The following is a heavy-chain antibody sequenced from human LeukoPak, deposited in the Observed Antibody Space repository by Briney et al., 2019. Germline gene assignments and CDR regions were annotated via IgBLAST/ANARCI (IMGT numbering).Heavy chain of an antibody. J-gene: IGHJ4*02. V-gene: IGHV1-2*02. CDR2: INPNSGGT. Sequence: GASVKISCKASGYTFTGYYMNWVRQARGQGLEWMGWINPNSGGTNYAQKFQGRVTMTRDTSISTAYMELSRLRSDDTAVYFCARSDTTMVRGVITPLGYWGQGTLVTVS. D-gene: IGHD3-10*01. CDR1: GYTFTGYY. CDR3: ARSDTTMVRGVITPLGY.